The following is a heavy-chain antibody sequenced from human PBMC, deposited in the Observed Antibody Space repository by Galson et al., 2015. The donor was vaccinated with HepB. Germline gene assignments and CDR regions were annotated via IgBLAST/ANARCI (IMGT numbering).Heavy chain of an antibody. J-gene: IGHJ3*02. CDR1: GDSVSSNSAA. D-gene: IGHD6-19*01. CDR3: AREEYSSGWYSWRDAFDI. Sequence: CAISGDSVSSNSAAWNWIRQSPSRGLEWLGRTYYRSKWYNDYAVSVKSRITINPDTSKNQFSLQLNSVTPEDTAVYYCAREEYSSGWYSWRDAFDIWGQGTMVTVSS. CDR2: TYYRSKWYN. V-gene: IGHV6-1*01.